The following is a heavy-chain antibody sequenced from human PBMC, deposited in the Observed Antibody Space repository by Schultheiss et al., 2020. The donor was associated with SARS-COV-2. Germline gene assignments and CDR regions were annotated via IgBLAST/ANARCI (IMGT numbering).Heavy chain of an antibody. D-gene: IGHD2-15*01. Sequence: GGSLRLSCAAAGFTFNDYYMSWIRQAPGKGLEWVSYISSASGYTNYADSVKGRFTISRDNAKNSLFLQMNSLRAEGTAVYYCVRDHRWSFDSWGQGTLVTVSS. J-gene: IGHJ4*02. V-gene: IGHV3-11*06. CDR2: ISSASGYT. CDR1: GFTFNDYY. CDR3: VRDHRWSFDS.